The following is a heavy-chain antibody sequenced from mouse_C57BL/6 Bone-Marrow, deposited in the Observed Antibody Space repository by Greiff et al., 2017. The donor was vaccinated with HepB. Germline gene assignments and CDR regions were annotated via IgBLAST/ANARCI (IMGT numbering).Heavy chain of an antibody. CDR2: ISNGGGST. J-gene: IGHJ1*03. V-gene: IGHV5-12*01. D-gene: IGHD2-10*02. CDR3: ARQGYGNYWYFDV. Sequence: DVQLVESGGGLVQPGGSLKLSCAASGFTFSDYYMYWVRQTPEKRLEWVAYISNGGGSTYYPDTVKGRFTISRDNAKNTLYLQMSRLKSEDTAMYYCARQGYGNYWYFDVWGTGTTVTVSS. CDR1: GFTFSDYY.